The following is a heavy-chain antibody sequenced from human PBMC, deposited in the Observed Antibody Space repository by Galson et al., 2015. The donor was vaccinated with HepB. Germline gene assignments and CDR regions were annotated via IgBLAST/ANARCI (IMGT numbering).Heavy chain of an antibody. CDR2: IIPIFGIA. J-gene: IGHJ3*02. V-gene: IGHV1-69*13. CDR1: GGTFSSYA. Sequence: SVKVSCKASGGTFSSYAISWVRQAPGQGLEWMGGIIPIFGIANYAQKFQGRVTITADESTSTAYMELSSLRSEDTAVYYCAGETRGTFDIWGQGTMVTVSS. D-gene: IGHD3-10*01. CDR3: AGETRGTFDI.